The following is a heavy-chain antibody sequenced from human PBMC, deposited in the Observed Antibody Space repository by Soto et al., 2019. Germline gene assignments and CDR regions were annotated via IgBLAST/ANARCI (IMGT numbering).Heavy chain of an antibody. D-gene: IGHD4-17*01. CDR1: RFSFNSYW. V-gene: IGHV3-7*05. CDR2: INQDGGET. Sequence: GGSLRLSCTASRFSFNSYWMSWVRQAPGKGLEWVANINQDGGETYYVDSVKGRFTVSRDNARSSLYLQMNSLRAEDTAVYYCARDSTVTTPAVYYYYGLDVWGQGTTVTVSS. CDR3: ARDSTVTTPAVYYYYGLDV. J-gene: IGHJ6*02.